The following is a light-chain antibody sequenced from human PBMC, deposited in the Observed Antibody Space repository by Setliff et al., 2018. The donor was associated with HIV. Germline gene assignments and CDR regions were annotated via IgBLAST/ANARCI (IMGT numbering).Light chain of an antibody. CDR1: SSDVGRYNY. Sequence: QSALTQPASVSGSPGQSITISCTGTSSDVGRYNYVSWYQQHPGKAPKVIIYEVSNRPSGVSHRFSGSRSGTSASLAITGLQPEDEADYYCQSYDTLTNSRVFGGGTKVTVL. J-gene: IGLJ3*02. V-gene: IGLV2-14*01. CDR3: QSYDTLTNSRV. CDR2: EVS.